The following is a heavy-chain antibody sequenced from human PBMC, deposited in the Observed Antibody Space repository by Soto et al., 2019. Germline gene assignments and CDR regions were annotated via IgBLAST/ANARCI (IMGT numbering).Heavy chain of an antibody. CDR2: ISSSSSYI. D-gene: IGHD3-10*01. V-gene: IGHV3-21*01. CDR3: ARDLAYYGSGSYYGY. Sequence: GESLKISCAASGFTFSSYSMNWVRQAPGKGLEWVSSISSSSSYIYYADSVKGRFTISRDNAKNSLYLQMNSLRAEDTAVYYCARDLAYYGSGSYYGYWGQGTLVTVSS. J-gene: IGHJ4*02. CDR1: GFTFSSYS.